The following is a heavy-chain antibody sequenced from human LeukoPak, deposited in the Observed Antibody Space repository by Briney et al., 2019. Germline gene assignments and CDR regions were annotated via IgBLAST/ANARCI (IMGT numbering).Heavy chain of an antibody. CDR3: ARVEGSTMALDY. D-gene: IGHD4/OR15-4a*01. CDR2: ISSNGGRT. J-gene: IGHJ4*02. CDR1: GFTFSSYA. V-gene: IGHV3-64*04. Sequence: AGGSLRLSCSASGFTFSSYAMHWVRQAPGKGLEYVSAISSNGGRTYYADSVKGRFTISRDNAKNTLYLQMNSLRAEDTAVYYCARVEGSTMALDYWGQGTLVTVSS.